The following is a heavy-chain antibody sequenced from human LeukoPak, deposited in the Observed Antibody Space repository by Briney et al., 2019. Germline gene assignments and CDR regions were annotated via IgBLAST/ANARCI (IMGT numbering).Heavy chain of an antibody. V-gene: IGHV3-21*01. CDR3: AKDSHSWSRDY. J-gene: IGHJ4*02. D-gene: IGHD6-13*01. CDR1: GFTFSTFA. CDR2: ITGSGPYI. Sequence: GGSLRLSCAASGFTFSTFAMHWVRQSPGKGLEWVSSITGSGPYILYADSVKRRFTISRDNAKKSLYLEMNSLRAEDTAVYYCAKDSHSWSRDYWGQGTLVTVSS.